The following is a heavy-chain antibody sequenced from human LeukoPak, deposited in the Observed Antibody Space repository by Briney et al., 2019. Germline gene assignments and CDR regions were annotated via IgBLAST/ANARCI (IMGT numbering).Heavy chain of an antibody. CDR1: GFTFSSYW. V-gene: IGHV3-74*01. D-gene: IGHD3-3*01. CDR2: INSDGSST. J-gene: IGHJ6*03. Sequence: GGSLRLSCAASGFTFSSYWMHWVRQAPGKGLVWVSRINSDGSSTSYADSVKGRFTISRDNAKNTLYLQMNSLRAEDTAVYYCARASYYDFWSGYYYYYYYMDVWGKGTTVTVSS. CDR3: ARASYYDFWSGYYYYYYYMDV.